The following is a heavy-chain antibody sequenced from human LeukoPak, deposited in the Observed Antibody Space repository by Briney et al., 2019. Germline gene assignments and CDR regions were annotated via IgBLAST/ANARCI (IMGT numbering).Heavy chain of an antibody. V-gene: IGHV4-38-2*02. Sequence: PSETLSLTCTVSGYFTSSGYYWGWIRQPPGKGLEWIGSFYHSGSTYYNPSLKSRVTISVDTSKNQFSLKLSSVTAADTAVYYCARHGYSYGYFDSWGQGTLVTVSS. CDR2: FYHSGST. CDR3: ARHGYSYGYFDS. D-gene: IGHD5-18*01. CDR1: GYFTSSGYY. J-gene: IGHJ4*02.